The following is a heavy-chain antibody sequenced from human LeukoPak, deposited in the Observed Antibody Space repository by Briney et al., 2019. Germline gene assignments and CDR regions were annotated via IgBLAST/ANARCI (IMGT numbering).Heavy chain of an antibody. CDR3: ARTDCSGGSCPFDY. Sequence: SETLSLTCTVSGGSISSGGYYWSWIRQPPGKGLEWIGYIYYSGSTNYNPSLKSRVTISVDTSKNQFSLKLSSVTAADTAVYYCARTDCSGGSCPFDYWGQGTLVTVSS. J-gene: IGHJ4*02. V-gene: IGHV4-61*08. CDR2: IYYSGST. D-gene: IGHD2-15*01. CDR1: GGSISSGGYY.